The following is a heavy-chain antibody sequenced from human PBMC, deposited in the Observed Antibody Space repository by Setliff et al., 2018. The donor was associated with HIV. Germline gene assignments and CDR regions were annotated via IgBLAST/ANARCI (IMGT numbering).Heavy chain of an antibody. CDR2: INFSGST. Sequence: PSETLSLTCTVSGGSINSYYWSWIRQPPGKGLEWIGSINFSGSTYYNPSLKSRVTISVDTSKNQFSLKLRSVTAADTGIYYCARHRSYGDYDPNWFDPWGQGTLVTVSS. J-gene: IGHJ5*02. D-gene: IGHD4-17*01. CDR1: GGSINSYY. V-gene: IGHV4-39*01. CDR3: ARHRSYGDYDPNWFDP.